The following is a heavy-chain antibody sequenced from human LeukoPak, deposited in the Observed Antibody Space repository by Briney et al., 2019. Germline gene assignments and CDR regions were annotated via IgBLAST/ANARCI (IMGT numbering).Heavy chain of an antibody. V-gene: IGHV1-69*05. D-gene: IGHD3-3*01. CDR3: ARGTIFGVVIPSYYMDV. Sequence: SVKVSCKASGGTFSSYAISWVRQAPGQGLEWMGGIIPIFGTANYAQKFQGRVTITTDESTSTAYMELSSLRSEDTAVYYCARGTIFGVVIPSYYMDVWGKGTTVTVSS. J-gene: IGHJ6*03. CDR2: IIPIFGTA. CDR1: GGTFSSYA.